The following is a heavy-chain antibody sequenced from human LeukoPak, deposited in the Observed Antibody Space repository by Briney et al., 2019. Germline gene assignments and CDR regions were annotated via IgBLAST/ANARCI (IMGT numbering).Heavy chain of an antibody. V-gene: IGHV1-3*02. CDR1: GYTFTNYA. CDR2: SNAGNGNT. CDR3: ARGGYCTNGVCYHPYGMDV. Sequence: ASVKVSCKASGYTFTNYAIHWVRQAPGQRLEWMGWSNAGNGNTKYSQEFQGRVTITRDTSASTAYLELSSLRSEDMVVYYCARGGYCTNGVCYHPYGMDVWGQGTTVTVSS. J-gene: IGHJ6*02. D-gene: IGHD2-8*01.